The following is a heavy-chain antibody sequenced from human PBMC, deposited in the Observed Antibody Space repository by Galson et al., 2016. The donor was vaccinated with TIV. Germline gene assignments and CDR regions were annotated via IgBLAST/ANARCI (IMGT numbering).Heavy chain of an antibody. CDR3: ATVAWFPGLSLDN. J-gene: IGHJ4*02. CDR2: FDPEVSKT. D-gene: IGHD2/OR15-2a*01. V-gene: IGHV1-24*01. CDR1: GDSLNELV. Sequence: SVKASCKVSGDSLNELVMHWVRQAPGKGLEWMGGFDPEVSKTVYAQKFQGRVTMTADTYRDTAYMELDSLRIEDTAVYYCATVAWFPGLSLDNWGQGTLVTVSS.